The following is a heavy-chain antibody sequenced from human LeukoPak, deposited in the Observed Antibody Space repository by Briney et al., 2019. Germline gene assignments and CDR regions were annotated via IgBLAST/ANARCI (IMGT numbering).Heavy chain of an antibody. Sequence: GGSLRLSCAASGFTFSSYEMNWVRQAPGKGLEWVSCICCSGSTIYYADSVKGRFTISRDNVKNSLYLQMNSLRAEDTAVYYCARNSGSYMNLYYYYGMDVWGKGTTVTVSS. CDR3: ARNSGSYMNLYYYYGMDV. CDR1: GFTFSSYE. V-gene: IGHV3-48*03. CDR2: ICCSGSTI. D-gene: IGHD3-10*01. J-gene: IGHJ6*04.